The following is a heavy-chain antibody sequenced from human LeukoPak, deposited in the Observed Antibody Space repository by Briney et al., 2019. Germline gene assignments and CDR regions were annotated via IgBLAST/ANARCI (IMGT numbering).Heavy chain of an antibody. CDR1: GFTFSNHA. Sequence: PGGSLRLSCAASGFTFSNHAMSWFRQAPGKGLEWVSAISPPGGTTYFADSVKGRFTISRDNSKNTLYLQMNSLRVEDTALYYCARAFAGAPFDLWGRGTLVTVSS. V-gene: IGHV3-23*01. CDR3: ARAFAGAPFDL. D-gene: IGHD3-10*01. J-gene: IGHJ2*01. CDR2: ISPPGGTT.